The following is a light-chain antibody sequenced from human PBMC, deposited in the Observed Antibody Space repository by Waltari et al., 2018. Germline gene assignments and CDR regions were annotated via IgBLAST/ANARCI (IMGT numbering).Light chain of an antibody. CDR1: SPHIGSTP. J-gene: IGLJ2*01. CDR3: AAWDDSLNGLV. V-gene: IGLV1-44*01. CDR2: SNN. Sequence: QSVLTQPPSASGTPGQRVTISCSGSSPHIGSTPVNWYQQLPGTAPKLLIYSNNQRPSGVPDRFSGSKSGTSASLAISGLQSEDEADYYCAAWDDSLNGLVFGGGTKLTVL.